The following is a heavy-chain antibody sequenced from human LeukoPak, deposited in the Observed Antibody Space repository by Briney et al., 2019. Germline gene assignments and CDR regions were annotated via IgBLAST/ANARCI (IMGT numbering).Heavy chain of an antibody. V-gene: IGHV4-59*01. CDR3: AGLRGYSNS. Sequence: SETLSLTCTVSGGSMSSYYWSWIRQPPGKGLEWIGYIYYSGSTKYNPSLKSRVTISVDTSKNQFSLKLSSVTAADTAVYYCAGLRGYSNSWGQGTLVTVSS. J-gene: IGHJ5*02. CDR2: IYYSGST. CDR1: GGSMSSYY. D-gene: IGHD5-18*01.